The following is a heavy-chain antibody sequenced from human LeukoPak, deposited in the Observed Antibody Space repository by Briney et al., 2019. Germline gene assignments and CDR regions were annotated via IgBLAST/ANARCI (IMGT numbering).Heavy chain of an antibody. CDR3: ARRRVVVASTDGASGAFDI. D-gene: IGHD2-15*01. V-gene: IGHV4-31*11. Sequence: SETLSLTCAVSGGSISSGGYYWSWIRQHPGKGLEWIGYIYYSGSTYYNPSLRSRVTISVDTSKNQFSLKLSSVTAADTAVYFCARRRVVVASTDGASGAFDIWGQGTMVTVSS. CDR2: IYYSGST. J-gene: IGHJ3*02. CDR1: GGSISSGGYY.